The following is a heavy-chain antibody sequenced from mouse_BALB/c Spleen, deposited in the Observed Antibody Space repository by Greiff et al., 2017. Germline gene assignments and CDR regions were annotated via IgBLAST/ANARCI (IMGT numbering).Heavy chain of an antibody. CDR2: IRLKSNNYAT. D-gene: IGHD1-1*01. CDR3: TRSYGSSPNYYAMDY. J-gene: IGHJ4*01. V-gene: IGHV6-6*02. Sequence: EVKLQESGGGLVQPGGSMKLSCVASGFTFSNYWMNWVRQSPEKGLEWVAEIRLKSNNYATHYAESVKGRFTISRDDSKSSVYLQMNNLRAEDTGIYYCTRSYGSSPNYYAMDYWGQGTSVTGSS. CDR1: GFTFSNYW.